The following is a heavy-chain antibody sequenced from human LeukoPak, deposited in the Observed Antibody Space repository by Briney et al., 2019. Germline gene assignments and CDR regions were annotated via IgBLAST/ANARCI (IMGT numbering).Heavy chain of an antibody. V-gene: IGHV4-34*01. CDR3: ARTPYSGSHFDY. J-gene: IGHJ4*02. D-gene: IGHD1-26*01. CDR1: GGSFSGYY. Sequence: SETLSLTCAVYGGSFSGYYWSWIRQPPGKGLERIGEINHSGSTNYNPSLKSRVTISVDTSKNQLSLKLSSVTAADTAVYYCARTPYSGSHFDYWGQGTLVTVSS. CDR2: INHSGST.